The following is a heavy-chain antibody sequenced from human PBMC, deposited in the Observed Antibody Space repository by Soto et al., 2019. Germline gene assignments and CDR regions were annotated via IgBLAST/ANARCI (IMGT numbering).Heavy chain of an antibody. Sequence: PSETLSLTCTVSGDSITSSSHYWGWIRQPPGKGLESIANIYYDGNTYYNPSLKSRVTISVDTSKNQFSLKLSSVTAADTAVYYCARGRGGIAAAGGRWFDPWGQGTQVTVSS. J-gene: IGHJ5*02. D-gene: IGHD6-13*01. CDR1: GDSITSSSHY. CDR3: ARGRGGIAAAGGRWFDP. V-gene: IGHV4-39*07. CDR2: IYYDGNT.